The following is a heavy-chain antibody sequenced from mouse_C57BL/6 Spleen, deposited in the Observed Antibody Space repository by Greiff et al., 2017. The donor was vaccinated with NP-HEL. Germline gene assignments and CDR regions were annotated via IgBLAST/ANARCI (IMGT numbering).Heavy chain of an antibody. CDR2: IDPSDSYT. Sequence: VQLQQSGAELVKPGASVKLSCKASGYTFTSYWMQWVKQRPGQGLEWIGEIDPSDSYTNYNQKFKGKATLTVDTSSSTAYMQLSSLTSEDSAVYYCALLRYYFDYWGQGTTLTVSS. CDR1: GYTFTSYW. D-gene: IGHD1-1*01. J-gene: IGHJ2*01. V-gene: IGHV1-50*01. CDR3: ALLRYYFDY.